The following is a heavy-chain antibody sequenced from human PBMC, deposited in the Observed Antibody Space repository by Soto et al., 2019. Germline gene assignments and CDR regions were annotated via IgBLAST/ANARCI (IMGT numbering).Heavy chain of an antibody. Sequence: QVHLEQSGPEVKKPGASVKVSCKASGYTFTSYGISWVRLAPGQGLEWMGGINIYGGGTHYAQKDQDRVTMTRDTSTNTVYLEMRSLTSDDTAIYYCARALYYYDNSGLAFWGQGTLVTVSS. D-gene: IGHD3-22*01. CDR1: GYTFTSYG. J-gene: IGHJ4*02. V-gene: IGHV1-18*01. CDR2: INIYGGGT. CDR3: ARALYYYDNSGLAF.